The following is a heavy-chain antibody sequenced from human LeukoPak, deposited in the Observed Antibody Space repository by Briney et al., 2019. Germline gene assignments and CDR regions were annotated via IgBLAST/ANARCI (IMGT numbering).Heavy chain of an antibody. CDR3: ARTYYYDSGSYYNFDY. J-gene: IGHJ4*02. CDR1: GFTFSSYG. V-gene: IGHV3-33*01. CDR2: IWYDGSNK. Sequence: GGSLRPSCAASGFTFSSYGMHWVRQAPGKGLEWVALIWYDGSNKYYADSVKGRFTISRDNSNYTLYLQMNSLRVEDTAVYYCARTYYYDSGSYYNFDYWGQGTLVTVSS. D-gene: IGHD3-10*01.